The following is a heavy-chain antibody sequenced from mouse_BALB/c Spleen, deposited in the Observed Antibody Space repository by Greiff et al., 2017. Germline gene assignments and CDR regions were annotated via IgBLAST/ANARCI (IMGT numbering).Heavy chain of an antibody. CDR2: IWRGGST. V-gene: IGHV2-5-1*01. CDR1: GFSLTSYG. Sequence: QVQLQLSGPSLVQPSQSLSITCTVSGFSLTSYGVHWVRQSPGKGLEWLGVIWRGGSTDYNAAFMSRLSITKDNSKSQVFFKMNSLQADDTAIYYCAKKGFTTVVADVWGAGTTVTVSS. D-gene: IGHD1-1*01. J-gene: IGHJ1*01. CDR3: AKKGFTTVVADV.